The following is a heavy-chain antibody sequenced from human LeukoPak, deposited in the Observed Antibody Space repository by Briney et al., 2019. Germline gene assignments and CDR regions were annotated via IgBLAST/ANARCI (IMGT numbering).Heavy chain of an antibody. Sequence: PGGSLRLSCAASGFTFSSYWMSWVRQAPGKGLEWVANIKQDGSEKYYVDSVKGRFTISRDNAKNSLYLQMNSLRAEDTAVYYCARVPRYYYDSSGRTFDYWGQGTLVTVSS. CDR1: GFTFSSYW. J-gene: IGHJ4*02. CDR2: IKQDGSEK. D-gene: IGHD3-22*01. CDR3: ARVPRYYYDSSGRTFDY. V-gene: IGHV3-7*01.